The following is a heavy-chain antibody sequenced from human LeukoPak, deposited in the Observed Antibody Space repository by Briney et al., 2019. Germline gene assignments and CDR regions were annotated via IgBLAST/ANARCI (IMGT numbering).Heavy chain of an antibody. CDR1: GGSISSYY. CDR3: ARSGTGYSYGYRAGWFDP. V-gene: IGHV4-59*12. J-gene: IGHJ5*02. CDR2: IYYSGST. D-gene: IGHD5-18*01. Sequence: SETLSLTCTVSGGSISSYYWSWIRQPPGKGLEWIGYIYYSGSTNYNPSLKSRVTISVDTSKNQFSLKLSSVTAADTAVYYCARSGTGYSYGYRAGWFDPWGQGTLVTVPS.